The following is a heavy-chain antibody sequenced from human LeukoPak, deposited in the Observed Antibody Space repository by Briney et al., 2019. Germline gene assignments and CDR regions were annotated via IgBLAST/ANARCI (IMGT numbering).Heavy chain of an antibody. Sequence: SGGSLRLSCAASGFTFDDYGMHWVRQAPGKGLEWVSGISWNSDSVGYADSVKGRFTISRDNAENSLYLQMNSLRAEDTAFYYCARAGGSRYYYAMDVWGQGTTVTVSS. CDR1: GFTFDDYG. CDR2: ISWNSDSV. J-gene: IGHJ6*02. CDR3: ARAGGSRYYYAMDV. D-gene: IGHD3-16*01. V-gene: IGHV3-9*01.